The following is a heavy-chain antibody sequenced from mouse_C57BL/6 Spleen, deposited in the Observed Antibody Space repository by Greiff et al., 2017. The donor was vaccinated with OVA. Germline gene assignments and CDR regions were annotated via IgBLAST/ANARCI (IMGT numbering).Heavy chain of an antibody. CDR1: GYTFTDYN. V-gene: IGHV1-18*01. J-gene: IGHJ4*01. Sequence: EVKVVESGPELVKPGASVKIPCKASGYTFTDYNMDWVKQSHGKSLEWIGDINPNNGGTIYNQKFKGKATLTVDKSSSTAYMELRSLTSEDTAVYYCARSTYAMDYWGQGTSVTVSS. CDR2: INPNNGGT. CDR3: ARSTYAMDY.